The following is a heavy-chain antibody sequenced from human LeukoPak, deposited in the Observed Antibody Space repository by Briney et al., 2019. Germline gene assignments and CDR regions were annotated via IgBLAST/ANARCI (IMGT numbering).Heavy chain of an antibody. CDR2: ISSSSSYT. CDR1: GFTFSSYW. V-gene: IGHV3-21*05. D-gene: IGHD2-2*01. CDR3: ARGHRRVPAAPRYDY. J-gene: IGHJ4*02. Sequence: GGSLRLSCAASGFTFSSYWMSWVRQAPGKGLEWVSYISSSSSYTNYADSVKGRFTISRDNAKNSLYLQMNSLRAEDTAVYYCARGHRRVPAAPRYDYWGQGTLVTVSS.